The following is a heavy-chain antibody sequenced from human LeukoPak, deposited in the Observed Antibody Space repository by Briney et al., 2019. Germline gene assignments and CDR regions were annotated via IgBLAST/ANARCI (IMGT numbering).Heavy chain of an antibody. J-gene: IGHJ5*02. Sequence: RGSLRLSCAASGFTFSSYEMNWVRQAPGKGLEWISYISSSGSTTYYADSVKGRFTISRDNAKNSLYLQMNSLRAEDTAVYYCARQCGYDYGTNWFDPWGQGTLVTVSS. CDR2: ISSSGSTT. D-gene: IGHD5-18*01. V-gene: IGHV3-48*03. CDR3: ARQCGYDYGTNWFDP. CDR1: GFTFSSYE.